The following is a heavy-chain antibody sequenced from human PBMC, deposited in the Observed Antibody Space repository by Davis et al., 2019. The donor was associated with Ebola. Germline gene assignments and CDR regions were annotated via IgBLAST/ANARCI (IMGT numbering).Heavy chain of an antibody. D-gene: IGHD2-2*01. J-gene: IGHJ1*01. CDR2: ISYDGSNK. V-gene: IGHV3-30*18. CDR1: GFTFSSYG. CDR3: AKARQYCSSTSCYEEPEYFQH. Sequence: PGGSLRLSCAASGFTFSSYGMHWVRQAPGKGLEWVAVISYDGSNKYYADSVKGRFTISRDNSKNMLYLQMNSLRAEDTAVYYCAKARQYCSSTSCYEEPEYFQHWGQGTLVTVSS.